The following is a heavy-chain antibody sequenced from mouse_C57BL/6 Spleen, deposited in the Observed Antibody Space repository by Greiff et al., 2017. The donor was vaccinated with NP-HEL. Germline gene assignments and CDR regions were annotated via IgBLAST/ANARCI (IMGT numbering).Heavy chain of an antibody. CDR1: GYTFTDYY. V-gene: IGHV1-26*01. CDR3: ARGGMGAMDY. Sequence: EVQLQQSGPELVKPGASVKISCKASGYTFTDYYMNWVKQSHGKSLEWMGDINPNNGGTSYNQKFKGKATLTVDKSSSTAYMELRSLTSEDSAVYYCARGGMGAMDYWGQGTSVTVSS. J-gene: IGHJ4*01. D-gene: IGHD2-10*02. CDR2: INPNNGGT.